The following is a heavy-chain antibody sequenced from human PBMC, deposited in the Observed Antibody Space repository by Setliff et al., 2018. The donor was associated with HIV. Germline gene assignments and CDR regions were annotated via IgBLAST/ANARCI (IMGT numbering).Heavy chain of an antibody. CDR1: GFTFSSYW. D-gene: IGHD2-2*01. V-gene: IGHV3-7*05. CDR2: IKQDGSEK. J-gene: IGHJ4*02. CDR3: ASHFGYCSSTSCEGY. Sequence: SLKISCAASGFTFSSYWMCWVRQAPGKGLEWVANIKQDGSEKYYVDSVKGRFTISRDNAKNSLYLQMNSLRAEDTAVYYCASHFGYCSSTSCEGYWGQGALVTVSS.